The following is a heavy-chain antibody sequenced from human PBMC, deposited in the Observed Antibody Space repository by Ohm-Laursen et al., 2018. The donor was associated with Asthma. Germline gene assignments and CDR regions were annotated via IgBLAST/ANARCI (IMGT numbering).Heavy chain of an antibody. CDR2: LNTDGSGT. CDR3: ARARSGSSYDY. D-gene: IGHD1-26*01. CDR1: GFTFSSYW. Sequence: SLRLSCSASGFTFSSYWMHWVRQAPGKGPVWISRLNTDGSGTWYVDSVKGRFTISRDNAKNTLYLQMNSLRAEDTAVYYCARARSGSSYDYWGQGTLVTVSS. J-gene: IGHJ4*02. V-gene: IGHV3-74*01.